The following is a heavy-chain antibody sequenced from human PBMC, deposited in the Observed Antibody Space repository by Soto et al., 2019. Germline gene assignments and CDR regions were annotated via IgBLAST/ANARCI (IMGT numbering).Heavy chain of an antibody. V-gene: IGHV1-69*01. CDR3: ARVGRTGYSSGWYDY. CDR2: IIPIFGTA. Sequence: QVQLVQSGAEVKKPGSSVKVSCKASGGTFSSYAISWVRQAPGQGLEWMGGIIPIFGTANYAQKFQGRVMITADESTSTAYMELSSVRSEDTAVYYCARVGRTGYSSGWYDYWGQGTLVTVSS. J-gene: IGHJ4*02. CDR1: GGTFSSYA. D-gene: IGHD6-19*01.